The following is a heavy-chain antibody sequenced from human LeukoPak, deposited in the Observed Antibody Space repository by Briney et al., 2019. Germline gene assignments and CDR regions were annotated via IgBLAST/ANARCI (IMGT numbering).Heavy chain of an antibody. J-gene: IGHJ4*02. D-gene: IGHD3-3*01. Sequence: PSETLSLTCTVSGGSISSSSYYWGWIRQPPGKGLEWIGSIYYSGSTYYNPSLKSRVTISVDTSKNQFSLKLSSVTAADTAVYYCARLKIFGAAFDYWGQGTLVTVSS. CDR3: ARLKIFGAAFDY. V-gene: IGHV4-39*01. CDR2: IYYSGST. CDR1: GGSISSSSYY.